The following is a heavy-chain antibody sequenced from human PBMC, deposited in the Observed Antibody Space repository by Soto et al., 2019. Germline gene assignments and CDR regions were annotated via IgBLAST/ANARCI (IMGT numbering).Heavy chain of an antibody. CDR1: VYSFTTYW. Sequence: GESLKISCKVSVYSFTTYWIGWVRQMPGKGLEWMGIISPGGSDTRYSPSFQGQVTISADKSISTAYLQWSSLKASDTAMYYCARTSASDYYYYGMDVWGQGTTVTVSS. CDR2: ISPGGSDT. J-gene: IGHJ6*02. CDR3: ARTSASDYYYYGMDV. V-gene: IGHV5-51*01.